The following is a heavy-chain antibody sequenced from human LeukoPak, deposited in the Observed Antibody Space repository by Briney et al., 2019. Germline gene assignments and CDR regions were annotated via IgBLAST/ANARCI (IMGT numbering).Heavy chain of an antibody. CDR1: GFSFDTHW. J-gene: IGHJ4*02. CDR3: SGRSGFSSIY. V-gene: IGHV3-7*01. D-gene: IGHD2-2*01. CDR2: IKPDGSAE. Sequence: GGSLRLSCEASGFSFDTHWMNWVRRFPGGGLEWVANIKPDGSAEYYLDSVKGRFSISRDNVKNLVYLQLNSLRTEDTAVYYCSGRSGFSSIYWGQGTLVTVSS.